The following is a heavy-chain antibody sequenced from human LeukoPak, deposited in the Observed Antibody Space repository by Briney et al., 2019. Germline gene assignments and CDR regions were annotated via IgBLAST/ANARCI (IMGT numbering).Heavy chain of an antibody. Sequence: SDTLSLTCTVPGGSISGGDYYWIRIRQPPGKGLEWMGYIYYSGSTYDYPSLKSRVTISVETSKNQLSLKLSSVTAADTSVYDCARVRRVQLWLMGYYYYYTDVWGKGTTVTVSS. CDR3: ARVRRVQLWLMGYYYYYTDV. D-gene: IGHD5-18*01. CDR1: GGSISGGDYY. CDR2: IYYSGST. J-gene: IGHJ6*03. V-gene: IGHV4-30-4*02.